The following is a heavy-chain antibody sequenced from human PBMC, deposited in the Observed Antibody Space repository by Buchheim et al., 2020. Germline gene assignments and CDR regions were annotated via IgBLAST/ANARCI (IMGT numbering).Heavy chain of an antibody. J-gene: IGHJ4*02. Sequence: QVQLVESGGGVVQPGRSLRLSCAASGFTFSSYGMHWVRQAPGKGLEWVAVISYDGSNKYYADSVKGRFTISRDNSKNTLYLQMNSLRAEDTAVYYCAKDLIFGMVDYWGQGTL. D-gene: IGHD3/OR15-3a*01. V-gene: IGHV3-30*18. CDR3: AKDLIFGMVDY. CDR1: GFTFSSYG. CDR2: ISYDGSNK.